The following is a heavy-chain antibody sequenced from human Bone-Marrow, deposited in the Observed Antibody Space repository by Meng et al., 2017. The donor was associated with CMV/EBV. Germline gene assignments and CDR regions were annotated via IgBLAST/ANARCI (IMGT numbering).Heavy chain of an antibody. V-gene: IGHV1-2*02. J-gene: IGHJ6*02. CDR1: GYTFTGYY. D-gene: IGHD6-13*01. Sequence: ASVKVSCKASGYTFTGYYMHWVRQAPGQGLEWMGWINPNSGGTNYAQKFQGRVTMTRDTSISTAYMELSRLRSDDTAMYYCAREAAAGRKGPYADMDVWGQGTTATVSS. CDR2: INPNSGGT. CDR3: AREAAAGRKGPYADMDV.